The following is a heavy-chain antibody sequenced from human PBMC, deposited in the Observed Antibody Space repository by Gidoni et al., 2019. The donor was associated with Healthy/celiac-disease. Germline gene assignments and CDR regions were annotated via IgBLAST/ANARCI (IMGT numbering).Heavy chain of an antibody. CDR3: ARQGVVVVPAAKFDY. D-gene: IGHD2-2*01. Sequence: QLQLQESGPGLVKPSETLSLTCTVSGGSISSSSYYWGWIRQPPGKGLEWIWGIYYSGSPYYNPSLKSRVNISVDPSKNQFSLKLSSVTAADTAVYYCARQGVVVVPAAKFDYWGQGTLVTVSS. CDR2: IYYSGSP. CDR1: GGSISSSSYY. V-gene: IGHV4-39*01. J-gene: IGHJ4*02.